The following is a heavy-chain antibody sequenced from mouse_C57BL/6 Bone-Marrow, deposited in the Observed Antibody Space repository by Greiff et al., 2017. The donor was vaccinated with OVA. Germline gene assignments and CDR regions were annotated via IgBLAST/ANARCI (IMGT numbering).Heavy chain of an antibody. CDR2: IYPRDGST. CDR3: AYYGSSWYFDV. V-gene: IGHV1-78*01. D-gene: IGHD1-1*01. Sequence: QVQLKQSDAELVKPGASVKISCKVSGYTFTDHTIHWMKQRPEHGLEWIGYIYPRDGSTKYNEKFKGKATLTANKSSSPSYMQLNSMTSEDSAVYFFAYYGSSWYFDVWGTGTTVTVSS. J-gene: IGHJ1*03. CDR1: GYTFTDHT.